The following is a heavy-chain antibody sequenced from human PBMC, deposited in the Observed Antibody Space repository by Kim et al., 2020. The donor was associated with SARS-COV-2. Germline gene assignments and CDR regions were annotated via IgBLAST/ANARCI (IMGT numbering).Heavy chain of an antibody. J-gene: IGHJ4*02. D-gene: IGHD2-15*01. V-gene: IGHV3-23*01. CDR3: AKGGESGGHHFDC. Sequence: ADAVKGRLPISRNNYKKTLYLKMNSLRTEDTAVYYCAKGGESGGHHFDCWGQGTLVTVSS.